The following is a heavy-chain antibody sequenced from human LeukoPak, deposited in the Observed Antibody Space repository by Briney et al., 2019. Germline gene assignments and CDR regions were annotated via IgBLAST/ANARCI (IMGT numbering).Heavy chain of an antibody. V-gene: IGHV3-33*01. CDR1: GFTFGGYG. J-gene: IGHJ4*02. CDR3: TRYNNDHFDY. Sequence: GGSLRLSCAGSGFTFGGYGMHWFRQTPGRGLEWVAVIAYDGSRAFYADSVKGRFTISRDNSKNTMSVQMDDLRAEDTAVYYCTRYNNDHFDYWGQGTPVTVSS. CDR2: IAYDGSRA. D-gene: IGHD1-14*01.